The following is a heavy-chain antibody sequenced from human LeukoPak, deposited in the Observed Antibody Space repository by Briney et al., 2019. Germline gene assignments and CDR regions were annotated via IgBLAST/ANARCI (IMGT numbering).Heavy chain of an antibody. J-gene: IGHJ4*02. Sequence: VASVKVSCTASGGTFSSYAISWVRQAPGQGLEWMGRIIPILGIANYAQTVKGRVTITADKSTSTAYMEMSSLRSEDTAVYYCARDSCRYDADYWGQGTLVTASS. CDR3: ARDSCRYDADY. V-gene: IGHV1-69*04. CDR1: GGTFSSYA. CDR2: IIPILGIA. D-gene: IGHD5-12*01.